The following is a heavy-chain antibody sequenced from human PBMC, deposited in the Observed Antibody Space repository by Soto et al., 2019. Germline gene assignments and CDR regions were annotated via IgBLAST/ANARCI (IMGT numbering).Heavy chain of an antibody. V-gene: IGHV1-2*02. J-gene: IGHJ3*01. CDR2: MNPNSGGS. D-gene: IGHD1-26*01. Sequence: QVHLVQSGAEVKKPGASVKVSCMASGYNFIAQNIHWVRQAPGLGLEWMGKMNPNSGGSDYAQEFQGRVTVTRDTSISTVYMDLNSLKSDDTAVYYCAPERHLSSPSDAFDLWGQGTMVIVSS. CDR1: GYNFIAQN. CDR3: APERHLSSPSDAFDL.